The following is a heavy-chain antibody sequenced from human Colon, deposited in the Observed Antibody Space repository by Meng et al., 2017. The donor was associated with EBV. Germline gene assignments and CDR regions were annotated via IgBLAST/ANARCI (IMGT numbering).Heavy chain of an antibody. V-gene: IGHV4-34*01. J-gene: IGHJ4*02. CDR2: INHSGST. CDR3: ARYRLQNDYGDQLYYFDY. D-gene: IGHD4-17*01. Sequence: QVQLQQWGAGLLKPSXTLXLTCAXYGGSFSGYYWTWIRQPPGKGLEWIGEINHSGSTNYNPSLKSRVTISVDTSKNQFSLKVTSVTAADTAVYYCARYRLQNDYGDQLYYFDYLGQGSLVTVSS. CDR1: GGSFSGYY.